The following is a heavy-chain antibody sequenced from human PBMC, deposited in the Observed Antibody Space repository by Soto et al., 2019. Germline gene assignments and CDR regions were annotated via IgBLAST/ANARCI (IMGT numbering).Heavy chain of an antibody. V-gene: IGHV5-51*01. CDR3: ARSIADHYYYYGMDV. J-gene: IGHJ6*02. CDR1: GYSFTSYW. CDR2: IYPGDSDT. D-gene: IGHD6-6*01. Sequence: GESLKISCKGSGYSFTSYWIGWVRQMSGKGLEWMGIIYPGDSDTRYSPSFQGQVTISADKSISTAYLQWSSLKASDTAMYYCARSIADHYYYYGMDVWGQGTTVTVSS.